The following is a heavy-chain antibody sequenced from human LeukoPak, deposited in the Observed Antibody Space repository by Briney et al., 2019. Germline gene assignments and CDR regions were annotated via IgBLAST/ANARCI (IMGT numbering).Heavy chain of an antibody. D-gene: IGHD3-22*01. V-gene: IGHV3-15*01. J-gene: IGHJ4*02. CDR3: TTDKILSSYYDSSGYFMFDY. Sequence: RPGGSLRLSCAASGFTFSSYAMSWVRRAPGKGLEWVGRIKSKTDGGATDYAAPVKGRFTISRDDSKNTLYLQMNSLKTEDTAVYYCTTDKILSSYYDSSGYFMFDYWGQGTLVTVSS. CDR2: IKSKTDGGAT. CDR1: GFTFSSYA.